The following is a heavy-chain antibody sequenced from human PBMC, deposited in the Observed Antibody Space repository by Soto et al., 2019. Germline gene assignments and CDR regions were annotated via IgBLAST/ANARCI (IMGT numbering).Heavy chain of an antibody. CDR2: TIPVFNTA. CDR1: GGTLSDHG. V-gene: IGHV1-69*06. D-gene: IGHD3-10*01. CDR3: ARGVYGSGNYYTGPSAFDI. J-gene: IGHJ3*02. Sequence: QVQLEQSGAEVKKPGSSVKVSCKASGGTLSDHGVAWLRQALGQGLEWMGVTIPVFNTAKYAQKFQGRVTVTADKFTTIAYMELSSLRSEDTVFYFCARGVYGSGNYYTGPSAFDIWGQGTMVIVSS.